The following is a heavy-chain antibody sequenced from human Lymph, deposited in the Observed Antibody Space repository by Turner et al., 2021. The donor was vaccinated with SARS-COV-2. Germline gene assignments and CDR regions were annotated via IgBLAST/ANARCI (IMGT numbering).Heavy chain of an antibody. CDR1: GFTVSYNY. J-gene: IGHJ6*02. CDR2: IDSGGST. D-gene: IGHD3-3*01. V-gene: IGHV3-53*01. Sequence: ASGFTVSYNYMTWVRQAPGKGLEWVSVIDSGGSTYYADSVKGRFTISRDSSKNTLYLQMNSLRAEDTAVYYCARDLMEVGGMDVWGQGTTVTVSS. CDR3: ARDLMEVGGMDV.